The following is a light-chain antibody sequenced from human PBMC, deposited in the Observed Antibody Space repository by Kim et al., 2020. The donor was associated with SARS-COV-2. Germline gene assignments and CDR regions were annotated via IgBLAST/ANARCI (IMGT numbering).Light chain of an antibody. Sequence: SYELTQPPSVSVAPGKTARVSCGGNSIGSKSVHWYQQKSGQAPLLVISYDSDRPSGIPERFSGSNSGNTATLTTSRVEAGDEADYYCQVWDSSSDHRVVFGGGTQLTVL. J-gene: IGLJ2*01. CDR3: QVWDSSSDHRVV. CDR2: YDS. V-gene: IGLV3-21*04. CDR1: SIGSKS.